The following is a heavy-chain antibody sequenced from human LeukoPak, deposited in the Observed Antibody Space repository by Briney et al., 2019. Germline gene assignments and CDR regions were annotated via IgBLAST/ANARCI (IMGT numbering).Heavy chain of an antibody. J-gene: IGHJ5*02. Sequence: GGSLRLSCAASGFTFSSYWMHWVRQAPGKGLVWVSRINSDGSSTSYADSVKGRFTISRDNAKNTLYLQMNSLRAEDTAVYYCARVGKYCSGGSCYYNWFDPWGQGTLVTVSS. CDR1: GFTFSSYW. CDR3: ARVGKYCSGGSCYYNWFDP. V-gene: IGHV3-74*01. D-gene: IGHD2-15*01. CDR2: INSDGSST.